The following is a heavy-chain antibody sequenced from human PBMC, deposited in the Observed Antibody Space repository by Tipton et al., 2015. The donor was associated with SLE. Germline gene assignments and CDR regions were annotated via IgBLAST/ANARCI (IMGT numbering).Heavy chain of an antibody. Sequence: TLSLTCAVSGGSIGSGGYSWNWIRQSPGKGLEWIGEINHRGSTNYNPSLKSRVTISVDTSKNQFSLKLSSVTAADTALYYCGRARVGMGYVFDVWGQGTMVTVSS. CDR1: GGSIGSGGYS. CDR2: INHRGST. J-gene: IGHJ3*01. D-gene: IGHD5-24*01. V-gene: IGHV4-30-2*06. CDR3: GRARVGMGYVFDV.